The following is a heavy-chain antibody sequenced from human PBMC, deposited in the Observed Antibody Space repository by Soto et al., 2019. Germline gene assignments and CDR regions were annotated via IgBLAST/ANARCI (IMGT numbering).Heavy chain of an antibody. CDR2: IYHSGST. V-gene: IGHV4-4*02. Sequence: SETLSLTCAVSGGSISSSNWWSWVRQPPGKGLEWIGKIYHSGSTNYNPSLKSRVTISVDKSKNQCSLKLSSVTAADTAVYYCARYQGYCSSTSCYTGNNWFDPWGQGTLVTVSS. J-gene: IGHJ5*02. CDR1: GGSISSSNW. D-gene: IGHD2-2*02. CDR3: ARYQGYCSSTSCYTGNNWFDP.